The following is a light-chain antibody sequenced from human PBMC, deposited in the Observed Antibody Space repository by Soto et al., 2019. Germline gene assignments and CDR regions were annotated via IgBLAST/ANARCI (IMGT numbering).Light chain of an antibody. Sequence: QSVLTQPASVSGSPGQSINISCTGTSSDVGGYNYVSWYQQHPGKAPKLMIYDVSNRPSGVSNRFSGSKSGNTASLTISGLQAEDEADYYCSSYTSSSTVVFGGGTKLTVL. CDR3: SSYTSSSTVV. V-gene: IGLV2-14*01. J-gene: IGLJ2*01. CDR2: DVS. CDR1: SSDVGGYNY.